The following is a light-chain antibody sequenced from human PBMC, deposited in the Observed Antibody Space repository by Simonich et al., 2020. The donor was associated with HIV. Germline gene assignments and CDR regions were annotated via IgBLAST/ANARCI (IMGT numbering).Light chain of an antibody. Sequence: DIQMTQSPSSLPASVGDRVTITCRASQGVSNSLAWYQQKPGKAPKLLLYTASRLESGVPSRFSGSGSGTDYTLTISSLQPEDFATYYCQQYYSNLVTFGGGTKVEIK. V-gene: IGKV1-NL1*01. CDR1: QGVSNS. CDR2: TAS. CDR3: QQYYSNLVT. J-gene: IGKJ4*01.